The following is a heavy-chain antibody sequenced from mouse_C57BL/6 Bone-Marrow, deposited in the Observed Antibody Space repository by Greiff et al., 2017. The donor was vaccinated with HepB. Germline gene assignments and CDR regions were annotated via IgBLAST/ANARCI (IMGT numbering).Heavy chain of an antibody. V-gene: IGHV1-64*01. Sequence: QVQLQQPGAELVKPGASVKLSCKASGYTFTSYWMHWVKQRPGQGLEWIGMIHPNSGSTNYNEKFKSKATLTVDKSSSTAYMQLSSLTSEDSAVYYCARMADYGSSGYAMDYWGQGTSVTVSS. J-gene: IGHJ4*01. CDR1: GYTFTSYW. CDR3: ARMADYGSSGYAMDY. CDR2: IHPNSGST. D-gene: IGHD1-1*01.